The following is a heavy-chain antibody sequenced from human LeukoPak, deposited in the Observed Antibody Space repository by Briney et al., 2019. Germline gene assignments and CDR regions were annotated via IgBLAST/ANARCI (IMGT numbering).Heavy chain of an antibody. D-gene: IGHD6-19*01. CDR3: ARGQLEIDSSGTFDY. CDR2: INPNSGGT. CDR1: GYIFSVYF. V-gene: IGHV1-2*02. Sequence: ASVKVSCKASGYIFSVYFIHWVRQAPGQGLEWMGWINPNSGGTNYAQKFQGRVTMTRDTPISTAYMELSRLKSDDTAVYYCARGQLEIDSSGTFDYWGQGTLVTVSP. J-gene: IGHJ4*02.